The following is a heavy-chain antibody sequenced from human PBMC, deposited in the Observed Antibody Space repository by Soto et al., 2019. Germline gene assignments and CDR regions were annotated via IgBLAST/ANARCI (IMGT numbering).Heavy chain of an antibody. Sequence: SETLSLTCAFYGGSFSGYYWSWIRQPPGKGLEWIGEINHSGSTNYNPSLKSRVTISVDTSKNQFSLKLSSVTAADTAVYYCARGRPSSHYYGSGSYYSPYNWFDPWGQGTLVTVSS. D-gene: IGHD3-10*01. CDR3: ARGRPSSHYYGSGSYYSPYNWFDP. CDR1: GGSFSGYY. CDR2: INHSGST. V-gene: IGHV4-34*01. J-gene: IGHJ5*02.